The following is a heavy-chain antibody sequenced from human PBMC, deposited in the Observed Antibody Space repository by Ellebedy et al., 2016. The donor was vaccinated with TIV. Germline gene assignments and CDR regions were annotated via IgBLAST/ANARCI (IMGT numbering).Heavy chain of an antibody. J-gene: IGHJ4*02. CDR3: ARARIVATWGIDY. V-gene: IGHV3-33*01. CDR1: GFTFSSYG. D-gene: IGHD5-12*01. CDR2: IWYDGSNK. Sequence: GGSLRLXCAASGFTFSSYGMHWVRQAPGKGLEWVAVIWYDGSNKYYADSVKGRFTISRDNSKNTLYLQMNSLRAEDTAVYYCARARIVATWGIDYWGQGTLVTVSS.